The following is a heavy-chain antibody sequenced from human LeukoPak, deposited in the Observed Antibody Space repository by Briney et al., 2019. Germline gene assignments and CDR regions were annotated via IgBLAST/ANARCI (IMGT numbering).Heavy chain of an antibody. CDR2: IFYSGST. CDR1: GASIGSYY. D-gene: IGHD6-19*01. Sequence: SETLSLTCTVSGASIGSYYWSWIRQPPGKGLEWIGYIFYSGSTNYNPSLKSRVTISVETSKNQFSLKLSSVTAADTAVYYCARGGSGWYLGLFDYWGQGTLVTVSS. CDR3: ARGGSGWYLGLFDY. J-gene: IGHJ4*02. V-gene: IGHV4-59*01.